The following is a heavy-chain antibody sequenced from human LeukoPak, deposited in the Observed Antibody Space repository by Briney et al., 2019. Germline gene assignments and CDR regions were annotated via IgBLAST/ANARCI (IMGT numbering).Heavy chain of an antibody. J-gene: IGHJ4*02. CDR3: ARVDSVVVPAATPDY. D-gene: IGHD2-2*01. CDR2: ISAYNGNT. Sequence: ASVKVSCKASGYTFTSYGISWVRQAPGQGLEWMGWISAYNGNTNYAQKLQGRVTMTTDTSTSTAYMELRSLRSDDTAVYYCARVDSVVVPAATPDYWGQGTLVTVSS. CDR1: GYTFTSYG. V-gene: IGHV1-18*01.